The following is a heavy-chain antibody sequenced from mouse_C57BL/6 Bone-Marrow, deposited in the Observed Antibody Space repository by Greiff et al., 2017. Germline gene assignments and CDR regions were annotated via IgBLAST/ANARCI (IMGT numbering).Heavy chain of an antibody. Sequence: VQLQQSGPELVKPGASVKISCKASGYSFTGYYMNWVKQSPEKSLEWIGEINPSTGGTTYNQKFKAKATLTVDKSSSTACMQLKSLTSEDSAVYYCSRFHGSSYFGYWGQGTTLTVST. CDR2: INPSTGGT. CDR3: SRFHGSSYFGY. J-gene: IGHJ2*01. D-gene: IGHD1-1*01. V-gene: IGHV1-42*01. CDR1: GYSFTGYY.